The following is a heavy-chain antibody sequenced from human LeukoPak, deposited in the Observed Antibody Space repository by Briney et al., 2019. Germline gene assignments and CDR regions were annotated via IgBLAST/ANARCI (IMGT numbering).Heavy chain of an antibody. J-gene: IGHJ4*02. V-gene: IGHV3-30-3*01. CDR1: GFTFSKYP. Sequence: GGSLRLSCAASGFTFSKYPMYWVRQAPGKGLEWVAVISYDVGSNTYYADSVKGRFIISRDNSKNTLFLQMNSLRAEGAAVYYCAKGGAGRAPFDYWGQGTLVTVSS. D-gene: IGHD1-14*01. CDR2: ISYDVGSNT. CDR3: AKGGAGRAPFDY.